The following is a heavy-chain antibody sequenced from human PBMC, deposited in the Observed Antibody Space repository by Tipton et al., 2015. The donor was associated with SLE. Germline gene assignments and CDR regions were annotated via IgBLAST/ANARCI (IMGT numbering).Heavy chain of an antibody. V-gene: IGHV3-30*18. J-gene: IGHJ4*02. D-gene: IGHD3-10*01. CDR1: GFTFSNFA. CDR2: ISDVGNNK. Sequence: SLRLSCAASGFTFSNFAIHWVRQAPGKGLDWVALISDVGNNKYYSDSVKGRFTISRDNSKNTLYLQMNSLRLEDTGVYYCAKDRGWGYFDYWGQGTLVTVSS. CDR3: AKDRGWGYFDY.